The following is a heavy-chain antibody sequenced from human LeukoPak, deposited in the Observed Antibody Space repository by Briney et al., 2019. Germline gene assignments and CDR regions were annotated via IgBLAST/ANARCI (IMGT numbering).Heavy chain of an antibody. J-gene: IGHJ6*02. Sequence: PGGSLGLSCAASGFTFNSYAMSWVRQAPGKGLEWVSAISASGGTTYYADSVKGRFTISRDNSKNTLYLQMNSLRVDDTAVYYCAKAGGQDIADYYGMDVWGQGTTVTVSS. D-gene: IGHD2-15*01. V-gene: IGHV3-23*01. CDR3: AKAGGQDIADYYGMDV. CDR1: GFTFNSYA. CDR2: ISASGGTT.